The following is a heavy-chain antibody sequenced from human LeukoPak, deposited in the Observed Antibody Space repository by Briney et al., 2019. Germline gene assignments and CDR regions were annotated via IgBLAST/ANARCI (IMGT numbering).Heavy chain of an antibody. D-gene: IGHD5-18*01. Sequence: GGSLRLSCAASGFSFSSYAMHWVRQAPGKGLEWVAVISHDGSNKYYADSVKGRFTISRDNSKNTLYLQMNSLRAEDTAVYYCAKDGTAMVLYFDYWGQGTLVTVSS. V-gene: IGHV3-30*04. CDR1: GFSFSSYA. CDR3: AKDGTAMVLYFDY. CDR2: ISHDGSNK. J-gene: IGHJ4*02.